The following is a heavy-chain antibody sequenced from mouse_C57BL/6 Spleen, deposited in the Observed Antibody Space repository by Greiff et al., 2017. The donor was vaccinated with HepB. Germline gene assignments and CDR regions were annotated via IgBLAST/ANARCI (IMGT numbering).Heavy chain of an antibody. V-gene: IGHV1-59*01. Sequence: QVQLQQPGAELVRPGTSVKLSCKASGYTFTSYWMHWVKQRPGQGLEWIGVIDPSDSYTNYNQKFKGKATLTVDTSSSTAYRQLSSLTSEDSAVYYCARWDEGSMDYWGQGTSVTVSS. D-gene: IGHD4-1*01. CDR2: IDPSDSYT. CDR1: GYTFTSYW. J-gene: IGHJ4*01. CDR3: ARWDEGSMDY.